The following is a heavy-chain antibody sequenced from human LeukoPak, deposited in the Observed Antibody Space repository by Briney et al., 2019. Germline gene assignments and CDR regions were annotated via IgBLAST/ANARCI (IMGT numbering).Heavy chain of an antibody. CDR2: IWYDGSNK. CDR3: ARGREGSWLFDY. CDR1: GFTFSSYG. V-gene: IGHV3-33*01. Sequence: PGGSLRLSCAASGFTFSSYGMHWVRQAPGKGLEWVAVIWYDGSNKYYADSEKGRFTISRDNSKNTLYLQMNSLRAEDTAVYYCARGREGSWLFDYWGQGTLVTVSS. J-gene: IGHJ4*02. D-gene: IGHD3-10*01.